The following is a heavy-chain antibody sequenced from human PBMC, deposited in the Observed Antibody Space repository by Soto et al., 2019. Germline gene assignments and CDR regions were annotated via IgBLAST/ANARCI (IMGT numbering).Heavy chain of an antibody. J-gene: IGHJ4*02. CDR2: IYYSGST. CDR3: ARVYGDYLDY. Sequence: SETQSLTSTVSGGSIRGGCCCWIWIRQPPGKGLEWIGYIYYSGSTNYNPSLKSRVTISVDTSKNQFSLKLSSVTAADTAVYYCARVYGDYLDYWGQGTLVTVSS. CDR1: GGSIRGGCCC. D-gene: IGHD4-17*01. V-gene: IGHV4-61*01.